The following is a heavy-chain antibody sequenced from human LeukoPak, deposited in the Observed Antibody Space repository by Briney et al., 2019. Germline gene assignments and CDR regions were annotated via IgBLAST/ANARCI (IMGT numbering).Heavy chain of an antibody. CDR2: ISGSGVST. CDR3: ARASSGGRHSGLDV. V-gene: IGHV3-23*01. D-gene: IGHD4-23*01. Sequence: GGSLRLSCAASGFTFVTYSMSWVRQAPGKGLEWVAIISGSGVSTFYADSVRGRFTISRDSSKNTLYLHMNSLRAEDTALYYCARASSGGRHSGLDVWGQGTTVTVSS. CDR1: GFTFVTYS. J-gene: IGHJ6*01.